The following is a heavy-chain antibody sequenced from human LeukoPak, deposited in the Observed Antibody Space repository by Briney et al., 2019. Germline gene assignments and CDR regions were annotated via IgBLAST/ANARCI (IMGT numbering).Heavy chain of an antibody. CDR3: AREPDLEWLVSDAFDI. CDR2: IYHSGST. Sequence: SETLSLTCNVSGGSISSYYWSWIRQPPGKGLEWIGYIYHSGSTYYNPSLKSRVTISVDTSKNQFSLKLSSVTAADTAVYYCAREPDLEWLVSDAFDIWGQGTMVTVSS. J-gene: IGHJ3*02. CDR1: GGSISSYY. D-gene: IGHD3-3*01. V-gene: IGHV4-59*12.